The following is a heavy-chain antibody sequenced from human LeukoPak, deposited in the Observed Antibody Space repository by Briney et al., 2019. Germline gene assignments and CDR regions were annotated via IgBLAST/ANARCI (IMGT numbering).Heavy chain of an antibody. D-gene: IGHD2-21*01. CDR3: ARDGVT. V-gene: IGHV4-34*01. CDR2: INHSGST. Sequence: SETLSLTCAVYGGSFSGYYWSWIRQPPGKGLEWIGEINHSGSTNYNPSLKSRVTISVDTSENQFSLKLSSVTTADTAVCYCARDGVTWGQGTLVTVSS. J-gene: IGHJ5*02. CDR1: GGSFSGYY.